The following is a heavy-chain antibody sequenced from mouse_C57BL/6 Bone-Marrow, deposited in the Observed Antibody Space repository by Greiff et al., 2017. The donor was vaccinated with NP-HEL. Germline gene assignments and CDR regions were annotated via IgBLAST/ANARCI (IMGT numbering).Heavy chain of an antibody. Sequence: VQLQQSGTVLARPGASVKMSCKTSGYTFTSYWMHWVKQRPGQGLEWIGAIYPGNSDTSYNQKFKGKAKLTAVTSASTAYMELSSLTNEDSAVYYGTSTVVAHWYFDVWGTGTTVTVSS. CDR2: IYPGNSDT. J-gene: IGHJ1*03. D-gene: IGHD1-1*01. CDR3: TSTVVAHWYFDV. CDR1: GYTFTSYW. V-gene: IGHV1-5*01.